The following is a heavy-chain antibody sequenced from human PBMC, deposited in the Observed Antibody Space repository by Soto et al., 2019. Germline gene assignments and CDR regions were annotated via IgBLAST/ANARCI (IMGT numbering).Heavy chain of an antibody. Sequence: SETLSLTCAVSSGSISSSNWWNWVRQPPGKGLEWIGEIYHSGSTNYNPSLKSRVTISVDKSKNQFSLKLSSVTAADTAVYYCARAGLGTAMVTDHYYYYYMDVWGKGTTVTVSS. CDR3: ARAGLGTAMVTDHYYYYYMDV. CDR2: IYHSGST. J-gene: IGHJ6*03. V-gene: IGHV4-4*02. D-gene: IGHD5-18*01. CDR1: SGSISSSNW.